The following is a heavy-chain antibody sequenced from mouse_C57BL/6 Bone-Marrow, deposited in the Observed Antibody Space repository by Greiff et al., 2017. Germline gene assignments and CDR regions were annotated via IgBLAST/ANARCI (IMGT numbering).Heavy chain of an antibody. CDR3: ARMRIYYDYSYYFDY. CDR1: GYTFTDYY. Sequence: EVQLQQSGPVLVKPGASVKMSCKASGYTFTDYYMNWVKQSHGKSLEWIGVINPYNGGTSYNQKFKGKATLTVDKSSSTAYMELNSLTSEDSAVYYCARMRIYYDYSYYFDYWGQGTTLTVSS. D-gene: IGHD2-4*01. CDR2: INPYNGGT. J-gene: IGHJ2*01. V-gene: IGHV1-19*01.